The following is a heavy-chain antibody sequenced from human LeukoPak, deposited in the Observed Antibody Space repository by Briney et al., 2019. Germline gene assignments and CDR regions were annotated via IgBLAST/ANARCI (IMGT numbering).Heavy chain of an antibody. D-gene: IGHD3-9*01. J-gene: IGHJ4*02. Sequence: SETLSLTCTVSGGSISSSNHYWGWIRQPPGKGLEWIGSIHYSGSTNQNPSIKSRVTISVDTSKNQFSLKLTSGSAADTAVYYCARQNYDIVTGYSYYFDYWGQGTLVTVSS. CDR1: GGSISSSNHY. CDR3: ARQNYDIVTGYSYYFDY. CDR2: IHYSGST. V-gene: IGHV4-39*01.